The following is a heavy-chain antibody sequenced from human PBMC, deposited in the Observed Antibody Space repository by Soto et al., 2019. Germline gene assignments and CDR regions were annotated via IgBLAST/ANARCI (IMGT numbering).Heavy chain of an antibody. CDR1: GFTFDDYA. D-gene: IGHD3-22*01. CDR2: ISWNSGSI. V-gene: IGHV3-9*01. J-gene: IGHJ3*02. CDR3: AKDRFRYYDSSGSSAFDS. Sequence: EVQLVESGGGLVQPGRSLRLSCAASGFTFDDYAMHWVRQAPGKGLEWVAGISWNSGSIGYADSVKGRFTISRDNAKNSLYLQMNSLRAEDTALYYCAKDRFRYYDSSGSSAFDSWGQGTMVTVSS.